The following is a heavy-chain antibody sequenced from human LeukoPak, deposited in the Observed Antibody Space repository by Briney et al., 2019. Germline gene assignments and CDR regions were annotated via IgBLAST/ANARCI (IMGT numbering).Heavy chain of an antibody. Sequence: PGGSLRLSCAASGFTFSSYWMRWVRQAPGKGLVWVSRINSDGSTTNYADSVKGRFTIPRDNAENTMYLQMNSLRVEDTAVYYCTRRVSATRWFDPWGQGTLVTVSS. CDR2: INSDGSTT. CDR3: TRRVSATRWFDP. V-gene: IGHV3-74*01. CDR1: GFTFSSYW. D-gene: IGHD2-15*01. J-gene: IGHJ5*02.